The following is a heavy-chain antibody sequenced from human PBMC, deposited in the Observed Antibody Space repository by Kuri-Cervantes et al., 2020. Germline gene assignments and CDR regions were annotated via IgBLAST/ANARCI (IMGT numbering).Heavy chain of an antibody. D-gene: IGHD2-15*01. CDR3: AKQWGRGYVSAQTHLFDH. CDR2: ISVSSAST. Sequence: GGSLRLSCAASGFTFINYAMSWVRQAPGKGLQWVSAISVSSASTYYAKSVEGRFTVSRDNSRNTLYLQMDNLRTEDSAIYYCAKQWGRGYVSAQTHLFDHWGHGTQVTVSS. J-gene: IGHJ4*01. V-gene: IGHV3-23*01. CDR1: GFTFINYA.